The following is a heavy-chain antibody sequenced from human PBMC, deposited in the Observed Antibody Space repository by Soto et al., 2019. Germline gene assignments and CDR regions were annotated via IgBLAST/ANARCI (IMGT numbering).Heavy chain of an antibody. D-gene: IGHD6-13*01. Sequence: GGSLRLSCEASGFTFSSYAIHWVRRAQGKGLEWVAVNSYDGSNKYYADSVKGRFTISRDNSKNTLYLQMNSLRAEDTAVYYCARPIDSSSWYIAFDIWGQGTMVTVSS. J-gene: IGHJ3*02. CDR3: ARPIDSSSWYIAFDI. V-gene: IGHV3-30-3*01. CDR1: GFTFSSYA. CDR2: NSYDGSNK.